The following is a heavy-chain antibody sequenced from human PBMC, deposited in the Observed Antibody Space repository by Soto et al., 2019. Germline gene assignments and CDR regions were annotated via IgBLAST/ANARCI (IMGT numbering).Heavy chain of an antibody. Sequence: GGSLGLCCAASGFTFSSHAMHWVRQAPGKGLEWLAIISYDGSTTFHADSVKGRFTISRDNSKNTLYLHMNSLRTDDTAVYFCARHLASTVTTSGWFDPWGQGTLVTVSS. CDR1: GFTFSSHA. V-gene: IGHV3-30-3*01. J-gene: IGHJ5*02. CDR2: ISYDGSTT. D-gene: IGHD4-4*01. CDR3: ARHLASTVTTSGWFDP.